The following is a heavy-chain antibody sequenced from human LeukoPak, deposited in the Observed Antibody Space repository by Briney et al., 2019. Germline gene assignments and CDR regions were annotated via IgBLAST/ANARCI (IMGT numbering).Heavy chain of an antibody. CDR3: ARDHRRQLRWWFDP. CDR1: GYTFTGYY. CDR2: INPNSGGT. J-gene: IGHJ5*02. V-gene: IGHV1-2*02. Sequence: ASVKVSCKATGYTFTGYYMHWVRQAPGQGLEWMGWINPNSGGTNYAQKFQGRVTMTRDTSISTAYMELSRLRSDDTAVYYCARDHRRQLRWWFDPWGQGTLVTVSS. D-gene: IGHD4-23*01.